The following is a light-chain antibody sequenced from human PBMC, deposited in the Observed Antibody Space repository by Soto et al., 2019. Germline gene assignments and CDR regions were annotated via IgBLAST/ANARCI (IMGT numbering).Light chain of an antibody. Sequence: VMTQSPATLSVSPGERAALSCRASQSVSSSYLAWYQQKSGLAPRLLIYGASSRATGIPDRFSGSGSGTDFTLTISRLEPEDFAVYYCQQYGSSPPWTFGQGTKWIS. CDR3: QQYGSSPPWT. CDR1: QSVSSSY. CDR2: GAS. V-gene: IGKV3-20*01. J-gene: IGKJ1*01.